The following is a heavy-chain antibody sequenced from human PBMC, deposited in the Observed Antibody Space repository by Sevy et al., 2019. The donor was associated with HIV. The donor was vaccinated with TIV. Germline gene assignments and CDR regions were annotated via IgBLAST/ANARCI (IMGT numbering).Heavy chain of an antibody. V-gene: IGHV3-48*04. D-gene: IGHD4-17*01. CDR3: ARGSHDYGDYDRDVGFDY. CDR1: GFTFSSYS. J-gene: IGHJ4*02. Sequence: GGSLRLSCAASGFTFSSYSMNWVRQAPGKGLEWVSYISSSSSTIYYADSLKGRFSISRDNAKNSLYLQMNSLRAEDTAVYYCARGSHDYGDYDRDVGFDYWGQGTLVTVSS. CDR2: ISSSSSTI.